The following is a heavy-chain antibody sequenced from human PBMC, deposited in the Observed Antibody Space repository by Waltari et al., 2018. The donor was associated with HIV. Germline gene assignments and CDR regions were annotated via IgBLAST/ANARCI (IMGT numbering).Heavy chain of an antibody. J-gene: IGHJ4*02. Sequence: CAASGFTFTNYWMHWVRQSPGEGLVWVARVNSDETSRDYADSVKGRFTISRDNAKNTLHLQMNSLRPEDTAVYYCTRETYDFWSGFDYWGQGTLVTVSS. CDR3: TRETYDFWSGFDY. CDR1: GFTFTNYW. D-gene: IGHD3-3*01. CDR2: VNSDETSR. V-gene: IGHV3-74*01.